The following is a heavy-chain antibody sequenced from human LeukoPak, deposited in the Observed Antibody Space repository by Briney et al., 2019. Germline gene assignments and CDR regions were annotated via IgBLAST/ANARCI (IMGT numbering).Heavy chain of an antibody. J-gene: IGHJ5*02. CDR2: IYPGDSGT. V-gene: IGHV5-51*01. CDR1: GYSFTSYW. D-gene: IGHD6-13*01. CDR3: ARRIAAAGTWFDP. Sequence: GESLKISCKGSGYSFTSYWIGWVRQMPGKGLEWMGIIYPGDSGTRYSPSFQGQVTISADKSISTAYLQWSSLKASDTAMYYCARRIAAAGTWFDPWGQGTLVTVSS.